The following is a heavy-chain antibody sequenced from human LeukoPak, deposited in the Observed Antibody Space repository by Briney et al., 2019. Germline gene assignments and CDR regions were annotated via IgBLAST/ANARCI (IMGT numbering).Heavy chain of an antibody. V-gene: IGHV4-39*01. CDR1: GGSVSSSFYS. J-gene: IGHJ4*01. CDR3: ASAATYSIDD. D-gene: IGHD2-15*01. Sequence: NPSETLPLTCNVSGGSVSSSFYSWGWIPQPPGKGLEWIGSMYYSGSAHYNLSLKSRVTMSVDTSKNQFSLKLSSVTAADTAIYFCASAATYSIDDWGQGTLVTVSS. CDR2: MYYSGSA.